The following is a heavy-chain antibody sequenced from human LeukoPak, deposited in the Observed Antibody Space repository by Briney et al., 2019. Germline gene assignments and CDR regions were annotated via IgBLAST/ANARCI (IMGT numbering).Heavy chain of an antibody. J-gene: IGHJ4*02. V-gene: IGHV3-21*01. CDR2: ISGSGSDI. Sequence: GGSLRLSCAASGFTFSSYTMNWVRQAPGKGLEWVSSISGSGSDIYYANSVKGRFTISRDNPQKSLYLQMNSLRAEDMAVYYCARELAAAGDFDYWGQGTLVTVSS. CDR1: GFTFSSYT. CDR3: ARELAAAGDFDY. D-gene: IGHD6-13*01.